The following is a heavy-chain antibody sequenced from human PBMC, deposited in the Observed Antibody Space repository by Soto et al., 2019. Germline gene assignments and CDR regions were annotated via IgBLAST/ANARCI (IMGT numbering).Heavy chain of an antibody. V-gene: IGHV4-34*01. CDR1: CGSFSTYY. Sequence: SETLSLTCVVSCGSFSTYYYHWIRQSPGKGLEWIGEINHRGSNNYIPSLKMRVTMSLDTSKNQFSLKLTSVTAADTAVYYCARGGSNDWQVAFDIWGQGTMVTVSS. J-gene: IGHJ3*02. D-gene: IGHD3-9*01. CDR2: INHRGSN. CDR3: ARGGSNDWQVAFDI.